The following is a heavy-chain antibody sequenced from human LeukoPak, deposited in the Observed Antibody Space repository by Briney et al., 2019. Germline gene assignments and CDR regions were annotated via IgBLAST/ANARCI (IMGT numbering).Heavy chain of an antibody. CDR2: IHPGDSDI. CDR3: ARQEATVPGYLDY. J-gene: IGHJ4*02. Sequence: GESLKISCKGSGYSFTNYWIGWVRQMPGKGLEWMGIIHPGDSDIKYSPSFQGQVTISADKSINTAYLQWSSLKASDIAMYYCARQEATVPGYLDYWGQGTLVTVSS. V-gene: IGHV5-51*01. D-gene: IGHD4-17*01. CDR1: GYSFTNYW.